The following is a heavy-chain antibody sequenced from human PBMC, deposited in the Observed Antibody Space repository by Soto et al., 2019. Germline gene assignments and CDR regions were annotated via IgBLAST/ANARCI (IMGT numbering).Heavy chain of an antibody. CDR2: ISGSGGST. CDR1: GFTFSSYA. Sequence: GGSLRLSCAAPGFTFSSYAMSWVRQAPGKGLEWVSAISGSGGSTYYADSVKGRFTISRDNSKNTLYLQMNSLRAEDTAVYYCAKGNYDFWSGSYYGMDVWGQGTTVTVSS. D-gene: IGHD3-3*01. J-gene: IGHJ6*02. CDR3: AKGNYDFWSGSYYGMDV. V-gene: IGHV3-23*01.